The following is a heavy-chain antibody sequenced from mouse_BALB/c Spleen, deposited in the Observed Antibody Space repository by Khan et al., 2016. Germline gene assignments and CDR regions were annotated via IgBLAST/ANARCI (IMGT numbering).Heavy chain of an antibody. D-gene: IGHD2-2*01. CDR1: GYAFSIYW. CDR3: ARSGYGYDY. J-gene: IGHJ2*01. CDR2: IYPGVGDT. V-gene: IGHV1-80*01. Sequence: QVQLQQSGAELVRPGSSVKISCKASGYAFSIYWMNWVKQRPGQGLEWIGQIYPGVGDTDYNGKFKDKATLTADKSSSPAHMQLSSLTSEDSAVYFCARSGYGYDYWGQGTTLTVSS.